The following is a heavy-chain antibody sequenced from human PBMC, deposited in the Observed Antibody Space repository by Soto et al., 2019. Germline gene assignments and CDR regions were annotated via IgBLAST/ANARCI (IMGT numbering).Heavy chain of an antibody. J-gene: IGHJ4*02. CDR1: GFTFNSYA. D-gene: IGHD5-12*01. V-gene: IGHV3-23*01. CDR2: ISARGGSS. Sequence: EVHLLESGGGLVQPGGSLRLSCAACGFTFNSYAMVWLRQAPGKGLEWVSVISARGGSSYFADSVKGRFTISRDNSKNVLSLEMNSLRAEDTAIYFCAKGSIAYSASVDNWGQGTLVLVSS. CDR3: AKGSIAYSASVDN.